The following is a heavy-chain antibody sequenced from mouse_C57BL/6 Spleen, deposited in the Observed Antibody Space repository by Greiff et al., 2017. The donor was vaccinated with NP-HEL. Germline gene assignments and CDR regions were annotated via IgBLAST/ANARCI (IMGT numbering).Heavy chain of an antibody. Sequence: QVQLKQSGAELVKPGASVKMSCKASGYTFTTYPIEWMKQNHGKSLEWIGNFHPYNDDTKYNEKFKGKATLTVEKSSSTVYLELSRLTSDDSAVYYCARRDDGYSRGYFDVWGTGTTVTVSS. CDR2: FHPYNDDT. CDR1: GYTFTTYP. CDR3: ARRDDGYSRGYFDV. D-gene: IGHD2-3*01. V-gene: IGHV1-47*01. J-gene: IGHJ1*03.